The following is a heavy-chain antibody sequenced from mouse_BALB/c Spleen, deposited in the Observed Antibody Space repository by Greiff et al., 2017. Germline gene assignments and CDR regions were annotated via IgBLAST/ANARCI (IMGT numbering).Heavy chain of an antibody. CDR3: ARLPYAMDY. CDR1: GFAFSSYD. J-gene: IGHJ4*01. Sequence: EVQLVESGGGLVKPGGSLKLSCAASGFAFSSYDMSWVRQTPEKRLEWVAYISSGGGSTYYPDTVEGRFTISRDNAKNTLYLQMSSLKSEDTAMYYCARLPYAMDYWGQGTSVTVSS. V-gene: IGHV5-12-1*01. CDR2: ISSGGGST.